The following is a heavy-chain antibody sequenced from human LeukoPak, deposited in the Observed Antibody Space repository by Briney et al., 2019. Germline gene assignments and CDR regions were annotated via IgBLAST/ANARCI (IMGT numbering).Heavy chain of an antibody. Sequence: ASVKVSCKASGYTFTGYYMHWARQAPGQGLEWMGWINPNSGGTNYAQKFQGRVTMTRDTSISTAYMELSRLRSDDTAVYYCARDETYYYDSSGYHYWGQGTLVTVSS. V-gene: IGHV1-2*02. CDR3: ARDETYYYDSSGYHY. CDR1: GYTFTGYY. D-gene: IGHD3-22*01. CDR2: INPNSGGT. J-gene: IGHJ4*02.